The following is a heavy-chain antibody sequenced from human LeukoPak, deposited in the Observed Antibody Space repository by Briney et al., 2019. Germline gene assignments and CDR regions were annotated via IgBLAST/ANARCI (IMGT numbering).Heavy chain of an antibody. Sequence: ASVKVSCKASGFTFTSSAVQWVRQARGQRLEWIGWIVVGSGNTNYAQKFPERVTITRDMSTSTAYMELSSLRSEDTAVYYCASSAIAVAGQYYYGMDVWGKGTTVTVSS. CDR1: GFTFTSSA. J-gene: IGHJ6*04. V-gene: IGHV1-58*01. D-gene: IGHD6-19*01. CDR2: IVVGSGNT. CDR3: ASSAIAVAGQYYYGMDV.